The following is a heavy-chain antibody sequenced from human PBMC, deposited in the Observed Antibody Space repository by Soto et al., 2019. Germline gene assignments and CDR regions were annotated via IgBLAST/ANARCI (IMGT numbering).Heavy chain of an antibody. CDR1: GYSFPTYW. V-gene: IGHV5-51*01. CDR2: IYPGDSDA. CDR3: ARGYFDSGHGYDL. D-gene: IGHD3-10*01. J-gene: IGHJ5*02. Sequence: PGESLKISCKGSGYSFPTYWLACVRQMPGKGLEWMVLIYPGDSDARYSPSFQGQVTMSADKSINTAYLQWSSLKASDTAMYFCARGYFDSGHGYDLWGQGTLVTVSS.